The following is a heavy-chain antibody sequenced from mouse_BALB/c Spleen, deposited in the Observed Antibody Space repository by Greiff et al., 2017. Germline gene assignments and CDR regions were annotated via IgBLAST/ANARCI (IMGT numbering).Heavy chain of an antibody. J-gene: IGHJ4*01. CDR1: GFTFSDYG. Sequence: VQLKESGGGLVQPGGSRKLSCAASGFTFSDYGMAWVRQAPGKGPEWVAFISNLAYSIYYADTVTGRFTISRENAKNTLYLEMSSLRSEDTAMYYCARGPFYYAMDDWGQGTSVTVSS. V-gene: IGHV5-15*02. CDR3: ARGPFYYAMDD. CDR2: ISNLAYSI.